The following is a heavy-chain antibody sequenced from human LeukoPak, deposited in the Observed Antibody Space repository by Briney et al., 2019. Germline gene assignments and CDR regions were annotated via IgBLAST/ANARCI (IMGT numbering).Heavy chain of an antibody. Sequence: ASVKVSCKASGYSFISFYIHWVRQAPGQGLEWMGVINPSGGSTAYAQQFQGRVTMTRDTSISTAYMELSRLRSDDTAVYYCARAADCTNGVCYDWFDPWGQGTLVTVSS. CDR2: INPSGGST. CDR3: ARAADCTNGVCYDWFDP. D-gene: IGHD2-8*01. J-gene: IGHJ5*02. CDR1: GYSFISFY. V-gene: IGHV1-46*01.